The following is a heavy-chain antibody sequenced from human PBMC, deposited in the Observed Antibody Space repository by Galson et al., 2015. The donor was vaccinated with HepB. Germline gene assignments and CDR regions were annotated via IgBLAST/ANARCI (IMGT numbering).Heavy chain of an antibody. Sequence: SLRLSCAASGFTFSSYGMHWVRQAPGRGLEWVAVIWYDGSNKYYADSVKGRFTISRDNSRNTLYLQMNSLRAEDTAVYYCARDGSGSYPYYWGQGTLVTVSS. J-gene: IGHJ4*02. CDR1: GFTFSSYG. V-gene: IGHV3-33*01. D-gene: IGHD1-26*01. CDR3: ARDGSGSYPYY. CDR2: IWYDGSNK.